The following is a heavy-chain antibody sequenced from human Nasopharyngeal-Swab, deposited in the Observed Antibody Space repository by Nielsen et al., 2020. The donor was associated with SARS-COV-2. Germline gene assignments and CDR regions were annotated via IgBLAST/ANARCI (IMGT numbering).Heavy chain of an antibody. CDR2: VLYDGTTK. D-gene: IGHD6-13*01. V-gene: IGHV3-30-3*01. CDR1: GFSFRTSP. Sequence: GGSLRPSCEASGFSFRTSPMHWVRKAPGKGLEGVAVVLYDGTTKYYADSVKGRFTISRDTSENTLYLQMNSLRAKDTALYHCARPLSRDSTWTTEANWFDPWGQGTLVTVSS. CDR3: ARPLSRDSTWTTEANWFDP. J-gene: IGHJ5*02.